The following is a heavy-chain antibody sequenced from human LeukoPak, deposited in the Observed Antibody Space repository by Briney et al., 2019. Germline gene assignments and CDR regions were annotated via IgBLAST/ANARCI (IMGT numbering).Heavy chain of an antibody. J-gene: IGHJ5*02. V-gene: IGHV3-74*01. CDR1: GFSFSGHW. Sequence: GGSLRLSCTASGFSFSGHWMHWARQLPGKGLVWVSRISPTGSTTSYADSVKGRFTISRDNAKNSLYLQMNSLGAEDTAVYYCARDLTFTYAWGQGTLVTVSS. D-gene: IGHD3-16*01. CDR2: ISPTGSTT. CDR3: ARDLTFTYA.